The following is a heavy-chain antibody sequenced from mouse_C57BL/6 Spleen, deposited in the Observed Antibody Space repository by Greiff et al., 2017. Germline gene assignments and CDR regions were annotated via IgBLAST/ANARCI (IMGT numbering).Heavy chain of an antibody. CDR3: ARLSIYYDYDYWYFDV. V-gene: IGHV5-17*01. Sequence: EVKLVESGGGLVKPGGSLKLSCAASGFTFSDYGMHWVRQAPEKGLEWVAYISSGSSTIYYADTVKGRFTISRDNAKNTLFLQMTSLRSEDTAMYYCARLSIYYDYDYWYFDVWGTGTTVTVSS. J-gene: IGHJ1*03. CDR2: ISSGSSTI. D-gene: IGHD2-4*01. CDR1: GFTFSDYG.